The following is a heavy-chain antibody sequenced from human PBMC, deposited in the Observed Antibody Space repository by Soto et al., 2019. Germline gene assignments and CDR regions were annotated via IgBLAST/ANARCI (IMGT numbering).Heavy chain of an antibody. D-gene: IGHD6-13*01. CDR1: GFTFSSYA. CDR3: AKRQLDYYYYYMDV. CDR2: ISGSGGST. Sequence: GGSLRLSCAASGFTFSSYAMSWVRQAPGKGLEWVSAISGSGGSTYYADSVKGRFTISRDNSKNTLYLQMNSLRAEDTAVYYCAKRQLDYYYYYMDVWGKGTTVTVSS. V-gene: IGHV3-23*01. J-gene: IGHJ6*03.